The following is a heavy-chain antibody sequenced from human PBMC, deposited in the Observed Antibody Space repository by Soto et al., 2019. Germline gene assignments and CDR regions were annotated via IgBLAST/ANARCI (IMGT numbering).Heavy chain of an antibody. CDR1: GFTFSSYG. V-gene: IGHV3-30-3*01. J-gene: IGHJ6*02. CDR3: ARGAAMAPYYYYGMDV. Sequence: GGSLRLSCADSGFTFSSYGMHWVRQAPGKGLEWVAVISNDGGDKYYADSVKGRFTISRDNSKNTLYLQMSSLRSEDTAVYYCARGAAMAPYYYYGMDVWGQGTTVTVSS. CDR2: ISNDGGDK. D-gene: IGHD5-18*01.